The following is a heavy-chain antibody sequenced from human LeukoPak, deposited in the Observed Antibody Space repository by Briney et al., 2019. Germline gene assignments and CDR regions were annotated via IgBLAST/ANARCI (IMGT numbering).Heavy chain of an antibody. V-gene: IGHV4-30-2*01. CDR1: GGSISSGGYS. CDR2: IYHSGST. Sequence: SETLSLTCAVSGGSISSGGYSWSWIRQPPGKGLEWIGYIYHSGSTYYNPSLKSRVTISVDRSKNQFSLKLSSVTAADTAVYYCASFMVRERFSVFYPWGQGTLVTVSS. CDR3: ASFMVRERFSVFYP. D-gene: IGHD3-10*01. J-gene: IGHJ5*02.